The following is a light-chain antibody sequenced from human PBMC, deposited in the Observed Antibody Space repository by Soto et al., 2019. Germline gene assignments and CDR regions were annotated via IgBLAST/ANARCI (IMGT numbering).Light chain of an antibody. Sequence: QSALTQPASVSGSPGQSITISCTGTSSDIGAYNFVSWYQQHPGKAPKLMIYDVSIRPSGVSHRFSGSKSGNTASLTISGLQAEDEADYYCSSYAGSSTLVVFGGGTQLTVL. CDR2: DVS. V-gene: IGLV2-14*01. CDR3: SSYAGSSTLVV. CDR1: SSDIGAYNF. J-gene: IGLJ2*01.